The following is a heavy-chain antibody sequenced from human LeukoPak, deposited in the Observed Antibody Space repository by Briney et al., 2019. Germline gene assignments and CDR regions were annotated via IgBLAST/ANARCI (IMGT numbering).Heavy chain of an antibody. J-gene: IGHJ3*02. V-gene: IGHV3-48*02. D-gene: IGHD3-10*01. Sequence: GGSLRLSCAASGITFSSYSMNWVRQAPGKGLEWVSYISSSSSTIYYADSVKGRFTISRDNAKNSLYLQMNSLRDEDTAVYYCARDGMVRGVIIWDAFDIWGQGTMVTVSS. CDR3: ARDGMVRGVIIWDAFDI. CDR1: GITFSSYS. CDR2: ISSSSSTI.